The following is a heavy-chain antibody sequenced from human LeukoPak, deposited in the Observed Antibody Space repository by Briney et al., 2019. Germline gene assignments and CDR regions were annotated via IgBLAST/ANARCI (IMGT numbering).Heavy chain of an antibody. CDR3: ASAGHDGIGYKVC. CDR2: IYHSGSA. J-gene: IGHJ4*02. Sequence: SETLSLTCAVSGGXISSSNWWSWVRQPPGKELEWIGEIYHSGSANYNPSLKSRVTISVDKSKDQFSLRLSSVTAADTAVYYCASAGHDGIGYKVCWGQGTLVTVSS. V-gene: IGHV4-4*02. D-gene: IGHD3-22*01. CDR1: GGXISSSNW.